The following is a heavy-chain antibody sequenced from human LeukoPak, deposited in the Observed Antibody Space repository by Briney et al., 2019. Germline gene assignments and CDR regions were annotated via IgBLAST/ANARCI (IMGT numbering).Heavy chain of an antibody. CDR1: GGSFSGYY. CDR3: ARGRVSAY. J-gene: IGHJ4*02. V-gene: IGHV4-34*01. CDR2: INHSGST. Sequence: SETPSLTCAVYGGSFSGYYWSWIRQPPGKGLEWIGEINHSGSTNYNPSLKSRVTISVDTSKNQFSLKLSSVTAADTAVYYCARGRVSAYWGQGTLVTVSS.